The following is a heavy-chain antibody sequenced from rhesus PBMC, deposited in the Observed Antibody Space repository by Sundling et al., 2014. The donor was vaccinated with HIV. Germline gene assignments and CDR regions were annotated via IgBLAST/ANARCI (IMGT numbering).Heavy chain of an antibody. CDR2: INPSNGNT. Sequence: QVQLVQSGAEVKKPGTSVKLSCKASGYTFTGYYINWVRQAPGQVLEWMGSINPSNGNTDYAQKFQGRVTMTGDTSTSTAYLELNSLRSEDTAVYYCARFLYNIWTGYYTGYFDYWGQGVLVTVSS. V-gene: IGHV1-200*01. CDR1: GYTFTGYY. J-gene: IGHJ4*01. CDR3: ARFLYNIWTGYYTGYFDY. D-gene: IGHD3-3*01.